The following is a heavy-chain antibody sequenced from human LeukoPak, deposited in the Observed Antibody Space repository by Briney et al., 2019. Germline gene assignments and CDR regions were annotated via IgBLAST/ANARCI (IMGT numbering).Heavy chain of an antibody. CDR2: ISSSGTTI. CDR3: ARILGNCNGGGCASAAG. CDR1: GFTFSRYS. D-gene: IGHD2-15*01. J-gene: IGHJ4*02. Sequence: GGSLRLSCAASGFTFSRYSMNWVRQAPGKGLEWISYISSSGTTIYYADSVKGRFTISRDNAKNSLYLQMNSLRAADTAVYYCARILGNCNGGGCASAAGWGQGTLVTVSS. V-gene: IGHV3-48*01.